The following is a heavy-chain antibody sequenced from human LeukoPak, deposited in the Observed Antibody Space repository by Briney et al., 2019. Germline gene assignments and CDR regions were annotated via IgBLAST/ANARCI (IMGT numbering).Heavy chain of an antibody. CDR1: GFTFSRYW. V-gene: IGHV3-7*04. J-gene: IGHJ4*02. CDR2: IQQDGSEK. CDR3: ARDDNWGSDY. Sequence: GGSLRLPCAASGFTFSRYWMSWVRQAPGKGLEWVANIQQDGSEKYYVDSVKGRFTISRDNAKNSLYLQMNSLKAEDTAMYYCARDDNWGSDYWGQGTLVTVSS. D-gene: IGHD7-27*01.